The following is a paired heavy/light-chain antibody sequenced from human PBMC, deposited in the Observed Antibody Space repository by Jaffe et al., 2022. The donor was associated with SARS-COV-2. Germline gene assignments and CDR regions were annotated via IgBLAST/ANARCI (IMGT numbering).Heavy chain of an antibody. CDR3: ARAPYYDDSGFYSDGPFDI. Sequence: QLQLQESGSGLVKPSQTLSLTCAVSGGSISSGGYSWNWIRQPPGKGLEWIGFIYHVGSAHYNPSLRSRVTMSVDRSKNQFSLNLRSVTAADTAVYFCARAPYYDDSGFYSDGPFDIWGRGTVVTVSS. CDR2: IYHVGSA. D-gene: IGHD3-22*01. J-gene: IGHJ3*02. CDR1: GGSISSGGYS. V-gene: IGHV4-30-2*01.
Light chain of an antibody. V-gene: IGKV3-20*01. J-gene: IGKJ3*01. CDR1: QSVRSSS. CDR2: GTS. CDR3: QQYGSSPGIFT. Sequence: EVVLTQSPGTLSLSPGERATLSCRASQSVRSSSLAWYQQKPGQAPRLLIYGTSSRATGVPDRFSGSGSGTDFSLTITRLEPEDFAVYYCQQYGSSPGIFTFAPGTKVDIK.